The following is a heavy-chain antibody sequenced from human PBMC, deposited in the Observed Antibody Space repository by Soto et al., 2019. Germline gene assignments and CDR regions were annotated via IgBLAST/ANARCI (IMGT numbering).Heavy chain of an antibody. CDR2: VSAGGDNT. J-gene: IGHJ4*02. D-gene: IGHD4-17*01. CDR1: GFTFANYA. V-gene: IGHV3-23*01. Sequence: GGSLRLSCTASGFTFANYALHWVRQAPGKGLEWVSRVSAGGDNTDYADAVKGRFTIPRDNSKNTPFLQMTSLRAEVTALYYGAKVPLRPYYFDYWGPGTMDTVSS. CDR3: AKVPLRPYYFDY.